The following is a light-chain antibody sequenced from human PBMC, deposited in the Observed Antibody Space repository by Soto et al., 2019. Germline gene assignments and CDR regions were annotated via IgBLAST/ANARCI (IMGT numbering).Light chain of an antibody. CDR2: AAS. CDR1: QSISTY. J-gene: IGKJ1*01. Sequence: DIPMIQSPSSLSASVGDRVTITCRASQSISTYLNWYQQKPGKAPKLLIYAASSLQSVITSRFSGRRSGTDFKLSISSLQPEYFANSYCQQGYNTPRSFGQRTKVVIK. V-gene: IGKV1-39*01. CDR3: QQGYNTPRS.